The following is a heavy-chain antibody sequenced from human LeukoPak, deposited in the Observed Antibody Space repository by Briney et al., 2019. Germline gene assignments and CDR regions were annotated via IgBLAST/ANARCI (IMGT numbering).Heavy chain of an antibody. D-gene: IGHD6-6*01. CDR1: GYTFTGYY. J-gene: IGHJ6*03. CDR2: INPNSGGT. Sequence: GASVKVSCKASGYTFTGYYMHWVRQAPGQGLEWMGRINPNSGGTNYAQKFQGRVTMTRDTSISTAYMELSRLRSDDTAVYYCARVGYSSSSGLRTKNYYYMDVWGKGTTVTVSS. V-gene: IGHV1-2*06. CDR3: ARVGYSSSSGLRTKNYYYMDV.